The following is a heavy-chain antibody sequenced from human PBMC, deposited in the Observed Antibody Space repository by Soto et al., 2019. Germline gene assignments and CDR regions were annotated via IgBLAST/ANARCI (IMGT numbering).Heavy chain of an antibody. CDR2: INPNSGGT. Sequence: ASVKVSCKASGYTFTGYYMHWVRQAPGQGPEWMGWINPNSGGTNYAQKFQGWVTMTRDTSISTAYMELSRLRSDDTAVYYCARGYCSGGSCLHPNWFDPWGQGTLVTVSS. J-gene: IGHJ5*02. CDR1: GYTFTGYY. CDR3: ARGYCSGGSCLHPNWFDP. D-gene: IGHD2-15*01. V-gene: IGHV1-2*04.